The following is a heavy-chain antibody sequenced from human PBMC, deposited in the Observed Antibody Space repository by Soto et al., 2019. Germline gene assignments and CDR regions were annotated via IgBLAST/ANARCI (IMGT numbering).Heavy chain of an antibody. D-gene: IGHD3-10*01. CDR3: ARRNTSIQGDLSHYNGLDV. J-gene: IGHJ6*02. Sequence: GGSLRLSXEASGFTLKSYEVNWVRQAPGKGLEWISYITSSTRTTYYADSVKGRFTISRDNARKSVYLQMNSLRVEDTAIYYCARRNTSIQGDLSHYNGLDVWGQGTTVTVSS. CDR2: ITSSTRTT. CDR1: GFTLKSYE. V-gene: IGHV3-48*03.